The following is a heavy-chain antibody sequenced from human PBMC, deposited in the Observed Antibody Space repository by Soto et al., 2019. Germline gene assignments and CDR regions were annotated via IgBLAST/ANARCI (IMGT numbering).Heavy chain of an antibody. CDR3: ARDAPYSSSWYSSYYYYGMDV. CDR2: ISAYNGNT. CDR1: GYTFTSYG. V-gene: IGHV1-18*01. J-gene: IGHJ6*02. D-gene: IGHD6-13*01. Sequence: QVQLVQSGAEVKKPGASVKVSCKASGYTFTSYGISWVRQAPGQGLEGMGWISAYNGNTKYAQKLQGRVTMTTDTATSTAYMELRSLRSDDTAVYYCARDAPYSSSWYSSYYYYGMDVWGQGTTVTVSS.